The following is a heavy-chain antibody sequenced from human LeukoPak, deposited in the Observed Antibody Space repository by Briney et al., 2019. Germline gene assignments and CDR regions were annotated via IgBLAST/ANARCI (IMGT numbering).Heavy chain of an antibody. V-gene: IGHV3-11*01. J-gene: IGHJ5*02. Sequence: GGSLRLSCAASGFTFSDYYMSWIRQAPGRGLEWVSYISYSGSTTYYADSVKGRFTISRDNAKNSLYLQMNSLRAEDTAVYYCARATPDSSGYWDSWGQGTLVTVSS. CDR2: ISYSGSTT. CDR1: GFTFSDYY. D-gene: IGHD3-22*01. CDR3: ARATPDSSGYWDS.